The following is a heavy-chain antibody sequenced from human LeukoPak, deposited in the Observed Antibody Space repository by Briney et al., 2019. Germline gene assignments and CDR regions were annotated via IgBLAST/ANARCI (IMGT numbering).Heavy chain of an antibody. V-gene: IGHV3-11*01. CDR2: ISSSGSTI. J-gene: IGHJ4*02. D-gene: IGHD3/OR15-3a*01. Sequence: GGSLRLSCTASGFIFSDYYMNWIRQAPGTGLEWVSYISSSGSTIYYADSVKGRFTISGDNAKNSLYLQMNSLRAEDTAVYYCARAGGWAGPFNYWGQGTLVTVSS. CDR1: GFIFSDYY. CDR3: ARAGGWAGPFNY.